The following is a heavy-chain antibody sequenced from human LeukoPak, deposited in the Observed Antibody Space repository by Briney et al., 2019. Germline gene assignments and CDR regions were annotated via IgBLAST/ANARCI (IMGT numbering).Heavy chain of an antibody. CDR2: ISYDGSNK. D-gene: IGHD2-2*01. J-gene: IGHJ6*02. Sequence: GGSLRLSCAASGFTFSSYAMHWVRQAPGKGLGWVAVISYDGSNKYYADSVKGRFTISRDNSKNTLYLQMNSLRAEDTAVYYCARESSTGGMDVWGQGTTVTVSS. CDR3: ARESSTGGMDV. CDR1: GFTFSSYA. V-gene: IGHV3-30-3*01.